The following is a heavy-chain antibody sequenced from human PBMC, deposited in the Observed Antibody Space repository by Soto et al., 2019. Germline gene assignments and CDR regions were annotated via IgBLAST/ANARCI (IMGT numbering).Heavy chain of an antibody. CDR2: ISVYNGNT. CDR1: GYTFTSYG. Sequence: ASVKVSCKASGYTFTSYGISWVRQAPGQGLEWMAWISVYNGNTNYAHKFQGRVTMTTDTSTSTAYMELRSLRSDDTAVYYWARADKYGDYYSDYWGQGTLVTVSS. CDR3: ARADKYGDYYSDY. J-gene: IGHJ4*02. D-gene: IGHD4-17*01. V-gene: IGHV1-18*01.